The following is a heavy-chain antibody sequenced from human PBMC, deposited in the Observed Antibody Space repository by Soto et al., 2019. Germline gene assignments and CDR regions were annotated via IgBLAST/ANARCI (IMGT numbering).Heavy chain of an antibody. CDR2: IIPIFVTA. J-gene: IGHJ4*02. V-gene: IGHV1-69*12. Sequence: QVQLVQSGAEVKKPGSSVKVSCKASGGTFSSYAISWVRQAPGQGLEWMGGIIPIFVTANYAQKFQGRVTITADESTSTAYMELSSLISEDTAVYYCAISRLGIAVAGPLGYWGQGTLVTVSS. CDR3: AISRLGIAVAGPLGY. D-gene: IGHD6-19*01. CDR1: GGTFSSYA.